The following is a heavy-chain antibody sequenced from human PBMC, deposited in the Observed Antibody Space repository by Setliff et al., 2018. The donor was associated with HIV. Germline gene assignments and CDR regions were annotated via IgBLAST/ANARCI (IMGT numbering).Heavy chain of an antibody. CDR2: FDPEDGEA. CDR1: GYTLTELS. V-gene: IGHV1-24*01. D-gene: IGHD5-18*01. J-gene: IGHJ5*02. CDR3: ATRTRWIQLSFDGIFDD. Sequence: ASVKVSCKVSGYTLTELSIHWVRQAFGKGLEWMGGFDPEDGEAIYAQKFQGRVIMTEDTSTDTAYMELSSLTSGDAAVYYCATRTRWIQLSFDGIFDDWGQGTPVTVSS.